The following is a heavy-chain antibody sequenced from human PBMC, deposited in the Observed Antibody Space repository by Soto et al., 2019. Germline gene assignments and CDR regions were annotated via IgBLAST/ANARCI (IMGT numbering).Heavy chain of an antibody. CDR2: IYYSGST. CDR1: GGSISSSSYY. J-gene: IGHJ6*02. D-gene: IGHD6-6*01. CDR3: ARDLTFSSSRAYYYYYGMDV. V-gene: IGHV4-39*07. Sequence: SETLSLTCTVSGGSISSSSYYWGWIRQPPGKGLEWIGSIYYSGSTYYNPSLKSRVTISVDTSKNQFSLKLSSVTAADTAVYYCARDLTFSSSRAYYYYYGMDVWGQGTTVNVSS.